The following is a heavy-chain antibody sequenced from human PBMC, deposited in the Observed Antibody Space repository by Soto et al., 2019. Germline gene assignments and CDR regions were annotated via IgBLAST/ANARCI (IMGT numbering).Heavy chain of an antibody. V-gene: IGHV1-69*06. Sequence: GASVKVSCKASGGTFSSYAISWVRQAPGQGLEWMGGIIPIFGTANYAQKFQGRVTITADKSTSTAYMELSSLRSEDTAVYYCARAPYYYDSSGYPFDPWGQGTLVTVSS. D-gene: IGHD3-22*01. CDR2: IIPIFGTA. J-gene: IGHJ5*02. CDR1: GGTFSSYA. CDR3: ARAPYYYDSSGYPFDP.